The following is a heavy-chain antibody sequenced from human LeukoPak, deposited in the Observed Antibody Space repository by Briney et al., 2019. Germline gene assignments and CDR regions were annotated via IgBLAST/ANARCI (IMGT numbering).Heavy chain of an antibody. CDR3: ARVRGSGYGSGSYYIRGMDV. J-gene: IGHJ6*02. D-gene: IGHD3-10*01. Sequence: PGGSLRLSCAASGFTVSSNYMSWLRPAPGKGLEWVSVIYSGGSPYYADSVKGRFTISRHNSKNTLYLQMNSLRAEDAAVYYCARVRGSGYGSGSYYIRGMDVWGQGTTVTVSS. CDR1: GFTVSSNY. V-gene: IGHV3-53*04. CDR2: IYSGGSP.